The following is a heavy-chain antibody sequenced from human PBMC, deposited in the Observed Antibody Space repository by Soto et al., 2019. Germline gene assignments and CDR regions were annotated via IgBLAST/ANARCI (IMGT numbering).Heavy chain of an antibody. D-gene: IGHD2-2*01. CDR3: ARAVVPAVPTRYGMDV. J-gene: IGHJ6*02. CDR1: GGTFSSYA. CDR2: IIPIFGTA. V-gene: IGHV1-69*13. Sequence: SVKVSCKASGGTFSSYAISWVRQAPGQGLEWMGGIIPIFGTANYAQKFQGRVTITADESTSTAYMELSSLRSEDTAVYYCARAVVPAVPTRYGMDVWGQGTTVTVS.